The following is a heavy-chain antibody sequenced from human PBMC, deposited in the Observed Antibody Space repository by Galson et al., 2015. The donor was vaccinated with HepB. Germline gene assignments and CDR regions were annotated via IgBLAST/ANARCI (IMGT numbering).Heavy chain of an antibody. Sequence: SLRLSCAASGFTFSDYYMSWIRQAPGKGLEWVSYISSSSSYTNYADSVKGRFTISRDNAKNSLYLQMNSLRAEDTAVYYCARAAYYDTSSADYWGQGTLVTVSS. J-gene: IGHJ4*02. D-gene: IGHD3-22*01. CDR3: ARAAYYDTSSADY. CDR1: GFTFSDYY. V-gene: IGHV3-11*05. CDR2: ISSSSSYT.